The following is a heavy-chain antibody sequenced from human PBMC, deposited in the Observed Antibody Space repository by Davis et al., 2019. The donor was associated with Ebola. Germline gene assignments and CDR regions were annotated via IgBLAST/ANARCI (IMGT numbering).Heavy chain of an antibody. CDR3: ARRVGARSGFDS. D-gene: IGHD1-26*01. V-gene: IGHV1-8*01. J-gene: IGHJ4*02. CDR2: MNPNNDNT. CDR1: GYTFTSYD. Sequence: ASVKVSCKASGYTFTSYDINWVRQATGQGLEWMGWMNPNNDNTGYAQKFQGRITMTRNISISTAYMELSSLRSDDTAVYYCARRVGARSGFDSWGQGSLVTVSS.